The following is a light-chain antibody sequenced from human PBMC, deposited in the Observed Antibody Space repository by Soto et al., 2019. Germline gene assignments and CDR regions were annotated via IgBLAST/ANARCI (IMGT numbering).Light chain of an antibody. CDR3: SSYTSSSTLPVV. Sequence: QSALTQPASVSGSPGQSITISCTGTGSDVGGYNYVSWYQQHPGKAPKLMIYEVSNRPSGVSDRFSGSKSGNTASLTISGLQAEDEADYYCSSYTSSSTLPVVFGGGTKVTVL. J-gene: IGLJ2*01. CDR2: EVS. V-gene: IGLV2-14*01. CDR1: GSDVGGYNY.